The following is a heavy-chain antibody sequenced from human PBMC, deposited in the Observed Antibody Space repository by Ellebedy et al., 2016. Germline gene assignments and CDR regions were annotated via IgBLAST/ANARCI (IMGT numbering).Heavy chain of an antibody. CDR2: IYTSGST. V-gene: IGHV4-4*07. CDR1: GGSISSYY. Sequence: GSLRLXXTVSGGSISSYYWSWIRQPAGKGLEWIGRIYTSGSTNYNPSLKSRVTMSVDTSKNQFSLKLSSVTAADTAVYYCARSSGMTMVREVIITYSLIWGQGTLVTVSS. CDR3: ARSSGMTMVREVIITYSLI. J-gene: IGHJ4*02. D-gene: IGHD3-10*01.